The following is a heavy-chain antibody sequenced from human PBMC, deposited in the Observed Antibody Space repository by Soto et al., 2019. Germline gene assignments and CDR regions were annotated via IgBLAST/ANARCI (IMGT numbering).Heavy chain of an antibody. Sequence: ASVKVSCKASGYTFTSYAMHWVRQAPGQRLEWMGWINAGNGNTKYSQKFQGRVTITRDTSASTAYMELSSLRSEDTAVYYCALEGVTDSSGNYSYWLHGALGTISS. CDR2: INAGNGNT. CDR1: GYTFTSYA. J-gene: IGHJ1*01. CDR3: ALEGVTDSSGNYSY. V-gene: IGHV1-3*01. D-gene: IGHD3-22*01.